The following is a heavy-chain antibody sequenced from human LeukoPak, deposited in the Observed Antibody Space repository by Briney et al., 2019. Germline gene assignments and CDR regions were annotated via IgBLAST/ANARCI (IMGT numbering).Heavy chain of an antibody. J-gene: IGHJ5*02. V-gene: IGHV3-53*01. CDR2: IYSGGST. Sequence: GGSLRPSCAASGFSVSSYYMDWVRQAPGKGLEWVSVIYSGGSTYYADSVKGRFTISRDNSKNTLFVQMNSLRAEDTAVYYCARDRGWFGELFWFDPWGQGTLVTVSS. CDR3: ARDRGWFGELFWFDP. CDR1: GFSVSSYY. D-gene: IGHD3-10*01.